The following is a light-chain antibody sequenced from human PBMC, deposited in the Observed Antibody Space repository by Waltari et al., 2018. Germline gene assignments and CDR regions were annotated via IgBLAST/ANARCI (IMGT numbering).Light chain of an antibody. CDR1: SSNIGSNV. V-gene: IGLV1-44*01. J-gene: IGLJ2*01. CDR2: STH. CDR3: SAWDDSLNGPVV. Sequence: QSVLTQPPSASGTLGQRVTISCSGSSSNIGSNVVSWYQQVPGTAPRLIIHSTHQRPSGVPDRFSGSKSGTSASLAIRGLQAADEADYYCSAWDDSLNGPVVFGGGTKVTVL.